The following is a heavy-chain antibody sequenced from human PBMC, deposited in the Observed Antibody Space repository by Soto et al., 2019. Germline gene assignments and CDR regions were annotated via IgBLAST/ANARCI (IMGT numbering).Heavy chain of an antibody. Sequence: QVQLVQSGAEVKKPGSSVKVSCKASGGTFSSYAISWVRQAPGQGLEWMGGIIPIFGTANYAQKFQGRVTITADESTSTAYLELSSLRSEDTAVYYCARVDSYYYDSSGYWSYWGQGTLVTVSS. D-gene: IGHD3-22*01. CDR2: IIPIFGTA. CDR1: GGTFSSYA. V-gene: IGHV1-69*01. J-gene: IGHJ4*02. CDR3: ARVDSYYYDSSGYWSY.